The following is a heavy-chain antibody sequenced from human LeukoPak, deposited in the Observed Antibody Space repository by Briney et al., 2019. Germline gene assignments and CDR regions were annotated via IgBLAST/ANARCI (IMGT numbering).Heavy chain of an antibody. D-gene: IGHD6-13*01. CDR1: GDSISSRGYY. J-gene: IGHJ5*02. V-gene: IGHV4-39*01. CDR3: ARRYTSSWYLA. CDR2: IYYSGTT. Sequence: SETLSLTCTVSGDSISSRGYYWDWIRQPPGKGLEWTGTIYYSGTTYFNPSLKSRVTISVDTSKNQFSLKLSSVTAADTAVYYCARRYTSSWYLAWGQGTLVTVSS.